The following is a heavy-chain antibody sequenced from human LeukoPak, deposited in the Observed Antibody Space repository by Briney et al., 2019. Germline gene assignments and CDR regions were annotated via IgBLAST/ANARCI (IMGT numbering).Heavy chain of an antibody. J-gene: IGHJ5*02. CDR1: GYIFTSYF. V-gene: IGHV1-46*01. CDR3: ARALPHRRLMDTTMEQHWFDP. CDR2: INPSGGST. D-gene: IGHD5-18*01. Sequence: ASVKVSCKASGYIFTSYFMYWVRQAPGQGLEWMGLINPSGGSTRYAQKFQGRVTMTRDMSTSTVYMELSSLRSEDTAVYYCARALPHRRLMDTTMEQHWFDPWGQGTLVTVSS.